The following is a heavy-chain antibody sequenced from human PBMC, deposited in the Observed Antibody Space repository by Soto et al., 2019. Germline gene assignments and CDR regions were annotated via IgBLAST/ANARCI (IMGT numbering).Heavy chain of an antibody. CDR2: ISSDGSDK. V-gene: IGHV3-30*18. CDR3: AKGSEVARQELDY. Sequence: QVQLVESGGGVVQPGRSLRLSCAASGFTFSNFGMHWVRQAPGKGXEWVAVISSDGSDKYYSDSVKGRFTISRDNSKNTXXXXXNSLRVEDTAVYYCAKGSEVARQELDYWGQGTLVTVSS. CDR1: GFTFSNFG. J-gene: IGHJ4*02. D-gene: IGHD2-15*01.